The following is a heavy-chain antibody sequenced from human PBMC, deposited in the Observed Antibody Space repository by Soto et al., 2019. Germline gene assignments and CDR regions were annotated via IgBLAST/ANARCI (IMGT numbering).Heavy chain of an antibody. CDR1: GFTVSSNY. V-gene: IGHV3-66*01. D-gene: IGHD4-4*01. CDR3: AREDIPTVKPPKEFGNWFDP. CDR2: IYSGGST. J-gene: IGHJ5*02. Sequence: PGGSLRLSCAASGFTVSSNYMSWVRQAPGKGLEWVSVIYSGGSTYYADSVKGRFTISRDNSKNTLYLQMNSLRAEDTAVYYCAREDIPTVKPPKEFGNWFDPWGQGTLVTVSS.